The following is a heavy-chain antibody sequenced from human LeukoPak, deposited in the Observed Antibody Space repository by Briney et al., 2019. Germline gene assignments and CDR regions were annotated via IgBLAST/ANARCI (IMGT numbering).Heavy chain of an antibody. D-gene: IGHD5-24*01. CDR1: GYTVTSYD. Sequence: ASVKVSCKASGYTVTSYDINWVRQAPGQGLEWMGGIIPIFGTANYAQKFQGRVTITADESTSTAYMELSSLRSEDTAVYYCARELGDGDYWGQGTLVTVSS. J-gene: IGHJ4*02. CDR2: IIPIFGTA. V-gene: IGHV1-69*13. CDR3: ARELGDGDY.